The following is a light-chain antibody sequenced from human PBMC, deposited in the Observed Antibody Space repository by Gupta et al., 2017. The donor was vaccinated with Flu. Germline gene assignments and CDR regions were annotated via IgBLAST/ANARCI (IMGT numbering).Light chain of an antibody. CDR3: GTWDSSLNAEV. J-gene: IGLJ3*02. Sequence: QSVFTQPPSVSAAPGQKVTISCSGSSANIGDKYLSWYKKLPGTAPKLLIYEDNKRRSGIPDRFSGSKSGTTATLGITGLQTGDEADYYCGTWDSSLNAEVFGGGTKLTVL. CDR2: EDN. CDR1: SANIGDKY. V-gene: IGLV1-51*02.